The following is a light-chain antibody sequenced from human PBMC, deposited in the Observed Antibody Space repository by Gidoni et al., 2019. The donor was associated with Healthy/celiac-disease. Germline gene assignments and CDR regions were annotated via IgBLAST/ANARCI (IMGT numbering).Light chain of an antibody. CDR1: QSVSSY. Sequence: EIVLTQSPSTLSLSPGERATLSCRASQSVSSYLAWYQQKPGQAPRHLIDEASNRATGIPARFSGRGSGTDCTLTISSLEPEDFAVYYCQQRSNWPLLTFGGGTKVEIK. J-gene: IGKJ4*01. CDR3: QQRSNWPLLT. V-gene: IGKV3-11*01. CDR2: EAS.